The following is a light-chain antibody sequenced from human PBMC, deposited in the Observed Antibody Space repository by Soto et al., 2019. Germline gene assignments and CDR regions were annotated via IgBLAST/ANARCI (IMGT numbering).Light chain of an antibody. Sequence: DIVLTQSPATLPLSPGERATLSCRASQSVSSYLAWYQQKPGQAPRLLIYDAFKRAAGVPARFSGSGSGTDFTLTISTLESYDFAVYYCQQRSNWPRTFCQGTKVEIK. CDR3: QQRSNWPRT. CDR1: QSVSSY. J-gene: IGKJ1*01. CDR2: DAF. V-gene: IGKV3-11*01.